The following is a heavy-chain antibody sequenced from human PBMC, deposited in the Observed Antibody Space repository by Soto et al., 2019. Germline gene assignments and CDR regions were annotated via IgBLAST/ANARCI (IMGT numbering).Heavy chain of an antibody. V-gene: IGHV3-23*01. CDR2: ISGSGGST. CDR3: ANSLCGGSCYPNSFDP. D-gene: IGHD2-15*01. J-gene: IGHJ5*02. Sequence: PGGSLRLSCAASGFTFSSYAMSWVRQAPGKGLEWVSAISGSGGSTYYADSVKGRFTISRDNSKNTLYLQMNSLRAEDTAVYYCANSLCGGSCYPNSFDPWGQGTLVTVSS. CDR1: GFTFSSYA.